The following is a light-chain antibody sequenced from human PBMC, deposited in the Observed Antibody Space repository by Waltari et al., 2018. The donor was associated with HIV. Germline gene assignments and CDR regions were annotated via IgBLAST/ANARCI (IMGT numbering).Light chain of an antibody. CDR1: SGHNNYA. V-gene: IGLV4-69*01. CDR2: LNSDGSH. J-gene: IGLJ2*01. CDR3: QTWGTGIQV. Sequence: QAVLTQSPSASASLGASVKLTCTLSSGHNNYAIAWHQNQPEKGPRYLMKLNSDGSHNRGDGIPDRFSGSSSGAERYLTISSLRPEDEAEYYCQTWGTGIQVFGGGTKVTVL.